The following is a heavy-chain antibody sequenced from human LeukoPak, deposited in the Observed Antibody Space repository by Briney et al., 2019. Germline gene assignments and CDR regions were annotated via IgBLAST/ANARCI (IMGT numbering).Heavy chain of an antibody. Sequence: ASVKVSCKASGYTFTSYHMHWVRQAPGQGLEWMGIINPSGGSTSYAQKFQGRVTMTRDTSTSTVYMGLSSLRSEDTAVYYCARDSRQWLRSYYYYYGMDVWGQGTTVTVSS. CDR3: ARDSRQWLRSYYYYYGMDV. V-gene: IGHV1-46*01. J-gene: IGHJ6*02. D-gene: IGHD6-19*01. CDR1: GYTFTSYH. CDR2: INPSGGST.